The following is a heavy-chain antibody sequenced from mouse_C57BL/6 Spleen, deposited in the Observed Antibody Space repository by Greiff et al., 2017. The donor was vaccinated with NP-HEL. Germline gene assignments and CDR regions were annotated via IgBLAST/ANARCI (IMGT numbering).Heavy chain of an antibody. Sequence: QVQLQQSGPELVKPGASVKISCKASGYAFSSSWMNWVKQRPGKGLEWIGRIYPGDGDTNYTGKFKGKATLTADKSSSTAYMQLSILSSEDSAVYFCAIPIYYGSSSYYAMDYWGQGTSVTVSS. J-gene: IGHJ4*01. D-gene: IGHD1-1*01. CDR3: AIPIYYGSSSYYAMDY. CDR2: IYPGDGDT. CDR1: GYAFSSSW. V-gene: IGHV1-82*01.